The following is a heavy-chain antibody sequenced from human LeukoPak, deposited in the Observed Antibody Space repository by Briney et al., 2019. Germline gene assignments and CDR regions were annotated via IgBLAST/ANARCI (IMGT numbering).Heavy chain of an antibody. CDR3: ARGPVGATTPYYYYYYMDV. D-gene: IGHD1-26*01. CDR2: MNPNSGNT. V-gene: IGHV1-8*01. CDR1: GYTFTSYD. J-gene: IGHJ6*03. Sequence: ASVKVSCKASGYTFTSYDINWVRQATGRGLEWMGWMNPNSGNTGYAQKFQGRVTMTRNTSISTAYMELSSLRSEDTAVYYCARGPVGATTPYYYYYYMDVWGKGTTVTISS.